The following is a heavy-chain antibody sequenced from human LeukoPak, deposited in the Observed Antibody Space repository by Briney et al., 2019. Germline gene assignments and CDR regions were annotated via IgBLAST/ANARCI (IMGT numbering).Heavy chain of an antibody. V-gene: IGHV3-23*01. CDR1: GFTFSSFA. CDR2: ISSNGGYT. CDR3: AKLSRYIVVVVAIPE. Sequence: GGSLRLSCAASGFTFSSFAMSWVRQAPGKGLEWLSGISSNGGYTYYADSVKGRFTISRDNSKNTLYLQMNSLRAEDTAVYYCAKLSRYIVVVVAIPEWGQGTMVTVSS. D-gene: IGHD2-15*01. J-gene: IGHJ3*01.